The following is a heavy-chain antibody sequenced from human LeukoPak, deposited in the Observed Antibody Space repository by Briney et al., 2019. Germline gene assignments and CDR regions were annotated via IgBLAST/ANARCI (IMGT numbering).Heavy chain of an antibody. CDR2: LYPEGNT. J-gene: IGHJ3*02. CDR1: GFTFRSYW. D-gene: IGHD3-10*01. CDR3: VRGLGWFYYAFDI. V-gene: IGHV3-66*01. Sequence: GGSLRLSCAASGFTFRSYWMSWVRQAPGKGLEWVSILYPEGNTYYADSVKGRFSISRDTSKNMVYLQMSSLRVEDTAVYHCVRGLGWFYYAFDIWGQGTPVTVSS.